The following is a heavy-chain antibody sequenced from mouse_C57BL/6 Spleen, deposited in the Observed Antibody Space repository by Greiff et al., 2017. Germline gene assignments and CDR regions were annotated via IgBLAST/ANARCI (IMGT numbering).Heavy chain of an antibody. D-gene: IGHD3-2*02. Sequence: QVQLQQSGAELVKPGASVKISCKASGYAFSSYWMNWVKQRPGKGLEWIGQIYPGDGETNYNGKFKGKATLTADKSSSTAYMQLSSLTSEDSAVYFCARPTSSGTGYYFDYWGQGTTLTVSS. CDR3: ARPTSSGTGYYFDY. V-gene: IGHV1-80*01. CDR2: IYPGDGET. CDR1: GYAFSSYW. J-gene: IGHJ2*01.